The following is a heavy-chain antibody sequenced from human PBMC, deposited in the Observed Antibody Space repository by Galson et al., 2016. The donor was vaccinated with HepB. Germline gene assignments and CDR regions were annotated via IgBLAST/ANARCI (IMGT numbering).Heavy chain of an antibody. D-gene: IGHD2-2*01. CDR2: VSPYNGHT. CDR1: GYSFIAYG. V-gene: IGHV1-18*01. Sequence: SVKVSCKASGYSFIAYGLSWVRQAPGQGLERMGWVSPYNGHTNYAAKFQGRVTMTTDTSTKTAFMELRSLRSDDTALYYCARDGDCSSSSCYGDYFDYWGQGTLVTVSS. J-gene: IGHJ4*02. CDR3: ARDGDCSSSSCYGDYFDY.